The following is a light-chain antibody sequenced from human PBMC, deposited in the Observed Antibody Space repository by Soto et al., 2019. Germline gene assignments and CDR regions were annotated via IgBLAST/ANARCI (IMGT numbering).Light chain of an antibody. Sequence: DIQMTQSPSTLSASVGDRVTITYRASQSISSWLAWYQQKPGKAPKLLIYKASTLQSGVPSRFSGSGSGTEFTLAISSLQPDDSATYYCQQYNDNWTFGQGTKV. V-gene: IGKV1-5*03. CDR2: KAS. J-gene: IGKJ1*01. CDR1: QSISSW. CDR3: QQYNDNWT.